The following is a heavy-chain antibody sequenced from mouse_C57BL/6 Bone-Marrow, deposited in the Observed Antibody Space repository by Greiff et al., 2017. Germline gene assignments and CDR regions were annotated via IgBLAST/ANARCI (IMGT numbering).Heavy chain of an antibody. D-gene: IGHD1-1*01. CDR3: ASYYGSSSFAY. J-gene: IGHJ3*01. Sequence: QVHVKQPGAELVKPGASVKMSCKASGYTFTSYWITWVKQRPGQGLEWIGDIYPGSGSTNYNEKFKSKATLTVDTSSSTAYMQLSSLTSEDSAVYYCASYYGSSSFAYWGQGTLVTVSA. CDR1: GYTFTSYW. CDR2: IYPGSGST. V-gene: IGHV1-55*01.